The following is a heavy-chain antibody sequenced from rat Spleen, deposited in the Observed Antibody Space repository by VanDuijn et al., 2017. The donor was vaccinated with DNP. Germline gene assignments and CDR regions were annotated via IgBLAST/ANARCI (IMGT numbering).Heavy chain of an antibody. Sequence: EVRLQESGPGLVKPSQSLSLTCSVTGSSITSNYWGWIRQFPGNKMEYIGHISYSGTTNYNPSLKSRISITRDTSKNQFFLQLYSVTTEDTATYYCARWYNYFDYWGQGVMVTVSS. J-gene: IGHJ2*01. CDR3: ARWYNYFDY. CDR1: GSSITSNY. CDR2: ISYSGTT. D-gene: IGHD1-5*01. V-gene: IGHV3-1*01.